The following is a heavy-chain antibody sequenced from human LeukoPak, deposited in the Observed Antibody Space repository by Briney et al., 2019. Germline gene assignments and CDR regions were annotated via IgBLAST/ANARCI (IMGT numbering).Heavy chain of an antibody. CDR2: MSYDEKNE. CDR3: AKDRSHGFNGGYHGMDV. J-gene: IGHJ6*02. V-gene: IGHV3-30*18. CDR1: GFMFSTYG. Sequence: GGSLRLSCAASGFMFSTYGMHWVRQAPGKGLEWVAVMSYDEKNESYADSVKGRFTISRDNPKNTLYLQMNSLRPEDTAVYFCAKDRSHGFNGGYHGMDVWGQGTAVTVSS. D-gene: IGHD2-8*01.